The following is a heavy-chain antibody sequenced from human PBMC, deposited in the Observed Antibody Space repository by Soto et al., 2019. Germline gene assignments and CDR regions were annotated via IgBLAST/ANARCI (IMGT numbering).Heavy chain of an antibody. CDR1: GFTFKNYD. Sequence: VQLLESGGGLVQPGGSLRLSCVASGFTFKNYDMRWVRQAPGKGLEWVSGISGSGAITYYADSVRGRFTISRDNSKNTLYLQLNSLGVEDTAIYYCAKDRQFRSYYESAGHYNNWGQGTLVTVSS. V-gene: IGHV3-23*01. CDR2: ISGSGAIT. D-gene: IGHD3-9*01. CDR3: AKDRQFRSYYESAGHYNN. J-gene: IGHJ4*02.